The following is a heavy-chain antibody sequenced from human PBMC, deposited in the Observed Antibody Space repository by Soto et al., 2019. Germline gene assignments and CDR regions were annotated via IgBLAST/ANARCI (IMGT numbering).Heavy chain of an antibody. Sequence: EVQLVQSGAEVKKPGESLRISCKGSGYSFTSYWISWVRQMPGNGLEWMGRIDPSDAYTNYSPSFQGHFTISADKSISTAYLQWSSLKASDTAMYYCARLEYSSSSGNWFDPWSQGTLVTVSS. V-gene: IGHV5-10-1*03. CDR2: IDPSDAYT. CDR1: GYSFTSYW. CDR3: ARLEYSSSSGNWFDP. D-gene: IGHD6-6*01. J-gene: IGHJ5*02.